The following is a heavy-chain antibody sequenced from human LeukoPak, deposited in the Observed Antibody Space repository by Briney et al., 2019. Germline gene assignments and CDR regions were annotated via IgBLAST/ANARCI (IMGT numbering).Heavy chain of an antibody. D-gene: IGHD2-8*01. Sequence: GESLKISCKGSGYSFTSYWIGWVRQMPGKGLEWMGIIYPSDSDIKYSPSFQGQVTISADKSINTAYLQWSSLKASDTAMYYCARHPPGYCTNGVCYGADYWGRGTLVTVSS. CDR2: IYPSDSDI. V-gene: IGHV5-51*01. J-gene: IGHJ4*02. CDR3: ARHPPGYCTNGVCYGADY. CDR1: GYSFTSYW.